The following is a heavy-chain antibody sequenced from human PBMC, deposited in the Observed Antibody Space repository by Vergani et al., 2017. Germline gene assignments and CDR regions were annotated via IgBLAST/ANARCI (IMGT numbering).Heavy chain of an antibody. CDR2: INPSGGST. D-gene: IGHD2-2*01. V-gene: IGHV1-46*03. CDR3: ARTYCSSTSCYVHNMVSPYYCMDV. J-gene: IGHJ6*02. CDR1: GYTFTSYY. Sequence: QVQLVQSGAEVKKPGASVKVSCKASGYTFTSYYMHWVRQAPGQGLEWMGIINPSGGSTSYAQKFQGRVTMTRDTSTSTVYMELSSLRSEDTAVYYCARTYCSSTSCYVHNMVSPYYCMDVWGQGTTFTVSS.